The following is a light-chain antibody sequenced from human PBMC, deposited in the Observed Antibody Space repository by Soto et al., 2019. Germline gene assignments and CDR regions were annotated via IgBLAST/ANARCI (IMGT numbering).Light chain of an antibody. V-gene: IGKV3-11*01. CDR1: QSVSNN. CDR2: DAS. CDR3: QHRYNWPLS. J-gene: IGKJ4*01. Sequence: EIVLTQSPATLSLSPGERATLSCRASQSVSNNLAWYQHKPGQAPSLLIYDASNRATGIPARFSGSGSGTDFTLTISSLEPEDFAVYYCQHRYNWPLSFGGGTKVEIK.